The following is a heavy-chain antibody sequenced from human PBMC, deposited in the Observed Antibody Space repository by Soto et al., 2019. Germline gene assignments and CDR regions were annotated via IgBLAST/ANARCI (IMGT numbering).Heavy chain of an antibody. CDR1: SGSISTYY. D-gene: IGHD4-17*01. CDR3: ARGLYGDYSWEASDI. J-gene: IGHJ3*02. CDR2: VYYSGYT. Sequence: QVQLQESGPGLVKPSETLSLTCTVSSGSISTYYWSWIRQPPGKGLEWIGYVYYSGYTNYNPSLKSRVTISVDTSKNQFSLKLTSVTAADTAVYYCARGLYGDYSWEASDIGGQGTMVTVSS. V-gene: IGHV4-59*01.